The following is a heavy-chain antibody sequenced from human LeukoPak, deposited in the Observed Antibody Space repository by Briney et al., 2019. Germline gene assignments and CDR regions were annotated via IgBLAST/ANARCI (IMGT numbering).Heavy chain of an antibody. CDR1: GYIFTRHW. D-gene: IGHD3-9*01. CDR3: ARLDDNAGSYYRTHFDF. CDR2: IYPGDSDN. V-gene: IGHV5-51*01. Sequence: VGSLQISCQGSGYIFTRHWMGWVRPVPGKGLEGMGIIYPGDSDNKYSPSFRGQVTMSADKSINTAYLQWSSLKASDTAIYFCARLDDNAGSYYRTHFDFWGQGTLVTVSS. J-gene: IGHJ4*02.